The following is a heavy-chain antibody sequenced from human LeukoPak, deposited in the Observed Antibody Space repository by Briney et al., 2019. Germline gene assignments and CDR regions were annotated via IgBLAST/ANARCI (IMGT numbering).Heavy chain of an antibody. CDR2: IWYDGSNK. CDR1: GFTFSSCG. D-gene: IGHD6-19*01. Sequence: GGSLRLSCAASGFTFSSCGMHWVRQAPGKGLEWVAVIWYDGSNKYYADSVKGRFTISRDNSKNTLYLQMNSLRAEDTAVYYCAKPAGIAVAGSFDYWGQGTLVTVSS. J-gene: IGHJ4*02. V-gene: IGHV3-33*06. CDR3: AKPAGIAVAGSFDY.